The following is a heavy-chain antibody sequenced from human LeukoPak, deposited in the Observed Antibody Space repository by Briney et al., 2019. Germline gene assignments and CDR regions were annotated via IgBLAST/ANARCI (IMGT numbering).Heavy chain of an antibody. CDR2: IYPGDSVT. D-gene: IGHD3-10*01. J-gene: IGHJ4*02. V-gene: IGHV5-51*01. Sequence: GESLKISCKASGYSFTSYWIGWVRQMPGKGLEWMGIIYPGDSVTRYSPSFQGQVTISADKSISTAYLKWSSRKAWDTAMYYCARLYGARSNVGDLSQNRSFDYWGQGRLVTVSS. CDR1: GYSFTSYW. CDR3: ARLYGARSNVGDLSQNRSFDY.